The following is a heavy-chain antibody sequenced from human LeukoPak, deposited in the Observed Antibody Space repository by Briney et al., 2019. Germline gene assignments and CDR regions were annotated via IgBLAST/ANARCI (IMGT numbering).Heavy chain of an antibody. CDR1: GFTFDDYA. CDR2: ISWNSGSI. V-gene: IGHV3-9*03. D-gene: IGHD2-2*01. CDR3: AKEGIYCSSTSCSKPFDY. Sequence: GRSLRLYCAASGFTFDDYAMHWVRQAPGKGLEWVSGISWNSGSIGYADSVKGRFTISRDNAKNSLYLQMNSLRAEDMALYYCAKEGIYCSSTSCSKPFDYWGQGTLVTVSS. J-gene: IGHJ4*02.